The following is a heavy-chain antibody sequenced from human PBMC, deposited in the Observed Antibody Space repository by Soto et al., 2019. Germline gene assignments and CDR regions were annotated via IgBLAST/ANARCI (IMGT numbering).Heavy chain of an antibody. CDR3: ARFCGITMVRGVIVYYYGMDV. D-gene: IGHD3-10*01. J-gene: IGHJ6*02. CDR1: GGSFSGYY. Sequence: PSETLSLTCAVYGGSFSGYYWSWIRQPPGKGLEWIGEINHSGSTNYNPSLKSRVTISVDTSKNQFSLKLSSVTAADTAVYYCARFCGITMVRGVIVYYYGMDVWGQGTTVTVS. CDR2: INHSGST. V-gene: IGHV4-34*01.